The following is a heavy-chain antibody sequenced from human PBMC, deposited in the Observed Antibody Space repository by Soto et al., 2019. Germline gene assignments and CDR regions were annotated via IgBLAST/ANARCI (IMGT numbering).Heavy chain of an antibody. CDR2: ISSSNSYT. V-gene: IGHV3-11*05. J-gene: IGHJ3*02. CDR3: SRHRHYAFDI. Sequence: QVQLVESGGGLVKPGGSLRLSCAASGFTFSDYYMSWIRQAPGKGLEWVSYISSSNSYTNYADSVKGRFTISRDNAKNSLYLQMNSLRAEDTAVYFCSRHRHYAFDIWGQGTMVTVSS. CDR1: GFTFSDYY.